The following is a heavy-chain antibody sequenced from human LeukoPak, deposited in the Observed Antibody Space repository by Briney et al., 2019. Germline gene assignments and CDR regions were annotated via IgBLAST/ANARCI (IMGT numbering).Heavy chain of an antibody. CDR1: GFTFRSYT. J-gene: IGHJ4*02. V-gene: IGHV3-21*01. CDR3: ARDPDDYGDYSYFDY. CDR2: IRSSGSDI. D-gene: IGHD4-17*01. Sequence: PGGTLRLSCAASGFTFRSYTMNWVRQAPGKGLEGVSSIRSSGSDIYYADSVRGRFTISRDNSKNTLCLQMNSLRAEDTAVYYCARDPDDYGDYSYFDYWGQGTLVTVSS.